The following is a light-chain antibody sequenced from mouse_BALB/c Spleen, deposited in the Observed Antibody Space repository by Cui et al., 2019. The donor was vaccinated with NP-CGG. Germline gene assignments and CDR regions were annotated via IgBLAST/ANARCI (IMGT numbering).Light chain of an antibody. CDR1: TGAVTTSNY. J-gene: IGLJ1*01. CDR3: ALWYSNHWV. Sequence: AVVTQQSAPTTSPGETVTLTCRSSTGAVTTSNYANWVQEKPDHLFTGLIGGTNNRAPGVPARFSGFLIGDKAALIITGAQTEDEAIYFCALWYSNHWVFGGGTKLTVL. CDR2: GTN. V-gene: IGLV1*01.